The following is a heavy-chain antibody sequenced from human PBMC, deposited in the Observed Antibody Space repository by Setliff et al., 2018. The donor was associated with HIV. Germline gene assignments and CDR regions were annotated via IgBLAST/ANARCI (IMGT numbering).Heavy chain of an antibody. Sequence: PSETLSLTCTVSGGSTSSSSNYWGWIRQPPGKGLEWIGNMHYSGTAYYNPSLRSRVKISVDTSKNELSLNLRSVTAADTAVYYCARQLGVIDYWGQGTLVTVSS. CDR3: ARQLGVIDY. J-gene: IGHJ4*02. V-gene: IGHV4-39*07. CDR2: MHYSGTA. CDR1: GGSTSSSSNY. D-gene: IGHD7-27*01.